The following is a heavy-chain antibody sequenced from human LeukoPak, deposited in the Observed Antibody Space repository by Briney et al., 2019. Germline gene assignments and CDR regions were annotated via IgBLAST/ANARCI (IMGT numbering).Heavy chain of an antibody. Sequence: SETLSLTCTVSGGSISSSSYYWGWIRQPPGTGLEWIGSIYYSGSTYYNPSLKSRVTILVDTSKNQFSLKLSSVTAADTAVYYCAKAGTTGIHHWFDPWAQGNLVTVSS. CDR2: IYYSGST. D-gene: IGHD1-1*01. J-gene: IGHJ5*02. CDR3: AKAGTTGIHHWFDP. V-gene: IGHV4-39*07. CDR1: GGSISSSSYY.